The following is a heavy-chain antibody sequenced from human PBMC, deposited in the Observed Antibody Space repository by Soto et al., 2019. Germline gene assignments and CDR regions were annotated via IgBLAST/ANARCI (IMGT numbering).Heavy chain of an antibody. D-gene: IGHD1-20*01. CDR1: GGSFNDYY. Sequence: SETLSLTCAVSGGSFNDYYWIWIRQPPGKGLEWLGDIRDSGSTNYNPSLKSRVTISVDTSRKQFSLKLTSVTAADTAVYYCARGEAYHNYPDRWGQGTLVTVSS. J-gene: IGHJ4*02. CDR2: IRDSGST. V-gene: IGHV4-34*01. CDR3: ARGEAYHNYPDR.